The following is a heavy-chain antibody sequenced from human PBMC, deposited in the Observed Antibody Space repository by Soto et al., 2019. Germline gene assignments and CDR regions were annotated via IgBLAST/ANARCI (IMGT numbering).Heavy chain of an antibody. J-gene: IGHJ4*02. V-gene: IGHV3-15*01. CDR2: IKSKTDGGTT. CDR1: GFTFSNAW. CDR3: TTDAGYDSSGFRDY. Sequence: EVPLVESGGGLVKPGGSLRLSCAASGFTFSNAWMSWVRQAPGKGLEWVGRIKSKTDGGTTDYAAPVKGRFTISRDDSKNTLYLQMNSLKTEDTAVYYCTTDAGYDSSGFRDYWGQGTLVTVSS. D-gene: IGHD3-22*01.